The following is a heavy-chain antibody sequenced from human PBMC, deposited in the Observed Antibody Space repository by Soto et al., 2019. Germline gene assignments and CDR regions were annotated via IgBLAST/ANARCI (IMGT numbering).Heavy chain of an antibody. CDR3: ARGGANYDFWSGYQIYYYYGMDV. CDR1: GGTFSSYA. V-gene: IGHV1-69*13. J-gene: IGHJ6*02. CDR2: IIPIFGTA. Sequence: SVKVSCKASGGTFSSYAISWVRQAPGQGLEWMGGIIPIFGTANYAQKFQGRVTITADESTSTAYMELSSLRSEDTAVYYCARGGANYDFWSGYQIYYYYGMDVWGQGTTVTVSS. D-gene: IGHD3-3*01.